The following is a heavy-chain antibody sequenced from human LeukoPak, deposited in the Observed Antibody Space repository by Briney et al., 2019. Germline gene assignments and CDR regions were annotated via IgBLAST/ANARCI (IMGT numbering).Heavy chain of an antibody. CDR1: GDSVSSNSAA. D-gene: IGHD2-15*01. J-gene: IGHJ4*02. CDR2: TYYRSKWYY. CDR3: ARVSRLYCSGGSCYYFYFDY. Sequence: SQTLSLTCAISGDSVSSNSAAWNWIRQSPSRGLEWLGRTYYRSKWYYDYAVSVKSRITINPDTSKNQFSLQLNSVTPEDTAVYYCARVSRLYCSGGSCYYFYFDYWGQGTLVTVSS. V-gene: IGHV6-1*01.